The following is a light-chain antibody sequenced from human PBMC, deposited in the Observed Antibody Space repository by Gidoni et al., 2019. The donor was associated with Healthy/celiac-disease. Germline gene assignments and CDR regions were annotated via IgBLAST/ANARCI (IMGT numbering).Light chain of an antibody. CDR2: WAS. Sequence: DIVMTQSPDSLAVSLGERATINCKSSQSVLYSSNNKNYLAWYQQKPGQPPKLLIYWASTRESGVPDRFSGSGPGTDFTLTISSLHAEDVAVYYCQQYDSTPLTFGGRTKVEIK. V-gene: IGKV4-1*01. CDR1: QSVLYSSNNKNY. J-gene: IGKJ4*01. CDR3: QQYDSTPLT.